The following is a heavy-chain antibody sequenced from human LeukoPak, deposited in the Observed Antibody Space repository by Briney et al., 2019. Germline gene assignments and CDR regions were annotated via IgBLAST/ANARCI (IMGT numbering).Heavy chain of an antibody. Sequence: PGGSLRLSCAASGFTFNTYSMNWVRQAPRKGLEWVSYISSSSATIYYADSVKGRFTISRDNAKNSLYLQMDSLRAEDTAVYYCARRYLIVATRGYYYPYMDVWGKGTTVTVSS. V-gene: IGHV3-48*01. D-gene: IGHD5-12*01. CDR3: ARRYLIVATRGYYYPYMDV. J-gene: IGHJ6*03. CDR2: ISSSSATI. CDR1: GFTFNTYS.